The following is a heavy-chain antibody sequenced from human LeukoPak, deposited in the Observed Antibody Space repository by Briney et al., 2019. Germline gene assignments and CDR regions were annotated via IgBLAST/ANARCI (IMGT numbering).Heavy chain of an antibody. CDR3: ARGIAVAGNYYYYYMDV. Sequence: PSXXXXLTCXXSXXSXSSSSXYWGWIRQPPGKGLEWIGSIYYSGSTYYNPSLKSRVTISVDTSKNQFSLKLSSVTAADTAVYYCARGIAVAGNYYYYYMDVWGKGTTVTVSS. D-gene: IGHD6-19*01. CDR1: XXSXSSSSXY. CDR2: IYYSGST. J-gene: IGHJ6*03. V-gene: IGHV4-39*07.